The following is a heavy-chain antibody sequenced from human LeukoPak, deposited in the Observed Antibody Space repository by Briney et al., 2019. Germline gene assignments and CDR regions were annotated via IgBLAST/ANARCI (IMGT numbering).Heavy chain of an antibody. CDR2: IRSKANSYAT. CDR3: TRLDDAFDI. Sequence: QPGGSLRLSCAASGFTFSGSAMHWVRQASGKGLEWVGRIRSKANSYATAYAASVEGRFTISRDDSKNTAYLQMNSLKTEDTAVYYCTRLDDAFDIWGQGTLVTVSS. J-gene: IGHJ3*02. V-gene: IGHV3-73*01. CDR1: GFTFSGSA.